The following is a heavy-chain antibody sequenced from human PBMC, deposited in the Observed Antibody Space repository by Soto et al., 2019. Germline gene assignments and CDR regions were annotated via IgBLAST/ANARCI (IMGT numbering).Heavy chain of an antibody. CDR2: VYYTGST. V-gene: IGHV4-59*08. CDR3: ARTVLGPDLLADSFVDYYYYMDV. CDR1: DGNIRDFY. J-gene: IGHJ6*03. Sequence: TVVDGNIRDFYCSCIRQPTGKGLEWIGYVYYTGSTSYNPSLKRRVTFSADSSRGQFSLRLNSVTTADTAVYYCARTVLGPDLLADSFVDYYYYMDVWGQGTTVTVSS. D-gene: IGHD3-9*01.